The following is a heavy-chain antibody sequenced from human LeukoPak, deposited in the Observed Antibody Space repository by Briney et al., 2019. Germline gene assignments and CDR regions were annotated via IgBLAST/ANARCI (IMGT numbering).Heavy chain of an antibody. CDR2: ISFDGSNK. D-gene: IGHD3-16*02. V-gene: IGHV3-30-3*01. CDR1: GFTFSSYV. CDR3: ARDFRRLSGFDD. Sequence: GGSLRLSCAASGFTFSSYVMHWVRQAPGEGLEWVAVISFDGSNKYYGDSLKGRFTISRDNSKNTLYLQMNSLRGEDMAIYYCARDFRRLSGFDDWGQGTLVTVSS. J-gene: IGHJ4*02.